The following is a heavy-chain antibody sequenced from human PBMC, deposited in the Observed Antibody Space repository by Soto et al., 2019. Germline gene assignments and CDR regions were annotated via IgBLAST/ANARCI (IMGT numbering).Heavy chain of an antibody. CDR1: GGTFSIYA. CDR2: IIPIFGTA. Sequence: SVKVSCKASGGTFSIYAISWVRQAPGQGLEWMGGIIPIFGTANYAQKFQGRVTITADESTSTAYMELSSLRSEDTAVYYCARDNMQNDGTPTPSSWVPPCVQVAPVRVSS. CDR3: ARDNMQNDGTPTPSSWVPP. V-gene: IGHV1-69*13. J-gene: IGHJ5*02. D-gene: IGHD1-1*01.